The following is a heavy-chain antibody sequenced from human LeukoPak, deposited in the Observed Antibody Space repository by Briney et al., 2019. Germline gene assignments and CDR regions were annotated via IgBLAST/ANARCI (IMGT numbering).Heavy chain of an antibody. J-gene: IGHJ4*02. CDR1: GFTFSSYA. V-gene: IGHV3-23*01. CDR2: ISGSGGST. Sequence: GGSLRLSCAASGFTFSSYAMSWVRQAPGKGLEWVSAISGSGGSTYYADSVKGRFTISRDNSKNTLYLQMNSLRAEDTAVYYCAKERNLEIAVAGTIFDYWGQGTLVTVSS. D-gene: IGHD6-19*01. CDR3: AKERNLEIAVAGTIFDY.